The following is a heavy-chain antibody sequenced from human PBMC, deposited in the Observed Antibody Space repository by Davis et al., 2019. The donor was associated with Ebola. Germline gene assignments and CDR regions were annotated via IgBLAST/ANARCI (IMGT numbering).Heavy chain of an antibody. V-gene: IGHV4-34*01. CDR2: INHNGSS. D-gene: IGHD6-19*01. Sequence: SETLSLTCAVYSGSFSGYYWTWIRQPPGKGLEWIGQINHNGSSDYNPSLKSRVTISVDTSKNQFSLRLTSVTAADTAVYYCAREGGGWYHRLDYWGQGTLVTVSS. CDR1: SGSFSGYY. CDR3: AREGGGWYHRLDY. J-gene: IGHJ4*02.